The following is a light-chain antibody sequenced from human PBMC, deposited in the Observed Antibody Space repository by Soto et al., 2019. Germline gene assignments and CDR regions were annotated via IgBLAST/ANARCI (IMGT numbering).Light chain of an antibody. V-gene: IGLV2-14*01. CDR1: SGDVGGYIY. J-gene: IGLJ2*01. CDR3: SSYTITHIPVI. Sequence: QSALTQPASVSGSPGQSITISCTGTSGDVGGYIYVSWYRQHPGKAPKPIIYEVSNRPSGVSNRFSGSKSDNTASLTITGLQAEDEASYYCSSYTITHIPVIFGGGTKLTVL. CDR2: EVS.